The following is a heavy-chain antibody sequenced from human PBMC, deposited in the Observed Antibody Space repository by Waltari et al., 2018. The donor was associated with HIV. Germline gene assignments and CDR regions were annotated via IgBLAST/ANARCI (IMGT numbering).Heavy chain of an antibody. Sequence: RQPPGKGLEWIGCIYHSGTTYYKPFLKSRVTISIDTSKNPVSLKLSPVTAADTAVYYCARDQVGATYFDYWGQGTLVTVSS. CDR3: ARDQVGATYFDY. D-gene: IGHD1-26*01. J-gene: IGHJ4*02. V-gene: IGHV4-38-2*02. CDR2: IYHSGTT.